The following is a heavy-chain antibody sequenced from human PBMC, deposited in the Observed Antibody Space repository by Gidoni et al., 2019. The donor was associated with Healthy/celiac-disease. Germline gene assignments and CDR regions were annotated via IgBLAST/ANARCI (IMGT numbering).Heavy chain of an antibody. V-gene: IGHV3-33*01. J-gene: IGHJ4*02. CDR2: IWYDGSNK. CDR3: ARDPSGAAVYYFDY. CDR1: GFTLSSYG. Sequence: QGQLVESGGGVVQPGRSLRLSCAASGFTLSSYGMHCVRQAPGEGLEWVAVIWYDGSNKYYADSVKGRFTISRDNSKNTLYLQMNSLRAEDTAVYYCARDPSGAAVYYFDYWGQGTLVTVSS. D-gene: IGHD6-13*01.